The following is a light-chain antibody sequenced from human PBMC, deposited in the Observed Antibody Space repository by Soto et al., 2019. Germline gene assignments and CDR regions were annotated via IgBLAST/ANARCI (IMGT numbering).Light chain of an antibody. V-gene: IGLV2-14*01. CDR1: SSDVGGYNY. J-gene: IGLJ1*01. Sequence: QSALTQPASVSGSPGQSITISCTGTSSDVGGYNYVSWYQQHPGKAPKLMIYDVSNRPXXXXXXXSGSKSGNTASLTISGXXXXXXXXXXCSSYTRSSTLLYVFGTGTKVTVL. CDR3: SSYTRSSTLLYV. CDR2: DVS.